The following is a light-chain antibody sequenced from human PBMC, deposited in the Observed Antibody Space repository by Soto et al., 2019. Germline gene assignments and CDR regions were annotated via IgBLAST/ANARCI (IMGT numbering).Light chain of an antibody. Sequence: QPVLTQSPSASASLGASVKLTCTLSSGYSRYAIAWHQQHPEKGPRFLMKVNSDGNHIKGDGIPDRFSGSSSGAERYLTISSLQSEDEADYYCQTWGTGIQVFGGGTKLTVL. V-gene: IGLV4-69*01. CDR2: VNSDGNH. CDR1: SGYSRYA. CDR3: QTWGTGIQV. J-gene: IGLJ3*02.